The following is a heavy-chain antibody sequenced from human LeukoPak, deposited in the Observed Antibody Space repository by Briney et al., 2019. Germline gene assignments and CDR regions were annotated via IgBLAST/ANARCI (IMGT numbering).Heavy chain of an antibody. Sequence: PSETLSLTCTVSGGSSSSYYWTWIRQPPGKGLEWIGCIHTSGSTDYNPSLKSRVTMSIDTSKNQFSLRLSSVTAADTAVYYCARPGQSGWWVYFNFWGQGTLVTVSS. V-gene: IGHV4-4*09. CDR1: GGSSSSYY. CDR3: ARPGQSGWWVYFNF. D-gene: IGHD6-19*01. CDR2: IHTSGST. J-gene: IGHJ4*02.